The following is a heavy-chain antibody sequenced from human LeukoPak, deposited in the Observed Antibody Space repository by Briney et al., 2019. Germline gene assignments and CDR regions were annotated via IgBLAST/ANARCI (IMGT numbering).Heavy chain of an antibody. V-gene: IGHV1-2*02. CDR1: GYTFTGYY. CDR2: INPNSGGT. Sequence: GASVNVSCKASGYTFTGYYMHWVRQAPGQGREWMGWINPNSGGTNYAQKFQGRVTMTRDTSISTAYMELSRLRSDDTAVYYCARDREGYYDILTGYYGVGAFDIWGQGTMVTVSS. CDR3: ARDREGYYDILTGYYGVGAFDI. J-gene: IGHJ3*02. D-gene: IGHD3-9*01.